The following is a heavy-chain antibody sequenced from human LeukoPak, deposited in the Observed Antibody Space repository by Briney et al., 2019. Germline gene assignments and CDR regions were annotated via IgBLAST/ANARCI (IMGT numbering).Heavy chain of an antibody. CDR2: IYYSGST. D-gene: IGHD3-10*01. J-gene: IGHJ4*02. CDR1: GDSITGYY. Sequence: PSETLSLTCSVSGDSITGYYWGWIRQPPGKGLEWIGSIYYSGSTYYNPSLKSRVTISVDTSKNQFSLKLSSVTAADTAVYYCARLVPYYAPWGWGQGTLVTVSS. V-gene: IGHV4-39*01. CDR3: ARLVPYYAPWG.